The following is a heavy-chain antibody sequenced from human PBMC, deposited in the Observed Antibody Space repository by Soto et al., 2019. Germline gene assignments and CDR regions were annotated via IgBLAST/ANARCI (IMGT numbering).Heavy chain of an antibody. CDR1: GFTFSTYG. CDR3: AKHYDYGDYEN. CDR2: ISYDGNNK. Sequence: RVSLRLSCAASGFTFSTYGMHWVRQAPGKGLEWVAVISYDGNNKYYADSVKGRFTISRDNSKNTLYLQMNSLRAEDTAVYYCAKHYDYGDYENWGQGTLVTVSS. V-gene: IGHV3-30*18. D-gene: IGHD4-17*01. J-gene: IGHJ4*02.